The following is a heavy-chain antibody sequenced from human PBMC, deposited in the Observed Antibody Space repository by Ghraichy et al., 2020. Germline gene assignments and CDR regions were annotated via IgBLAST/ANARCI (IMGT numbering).Heavy chain of an antibody. CDR2: INQDGSQK. CDR3: ARDPRCPDY. D-gene: IGHD4-17*01. V-gene: IGHV3-7*01. Sequence: GGSLRLSCAASGFSFSAYWVTWVRQAPGMGLEWVANINQDGSQKYYVDSVKGRFTISRDNAKNLLYLQMNSLRAEDTAVYYCARDPRCPDYWGQGALVTVSS. J-gene: IGHJ4*02. CDR1: GFSFSAYW.